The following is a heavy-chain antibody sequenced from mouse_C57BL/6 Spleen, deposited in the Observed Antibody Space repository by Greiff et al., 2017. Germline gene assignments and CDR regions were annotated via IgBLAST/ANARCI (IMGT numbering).Heavy chain of an antibody. Sequence: QVPLQQSGAELVKPGASVKISCKASGYAFSSYWMNWVKQRPGKGLEWIGQFYPGDGDTNYNGKFKGKATLTADNSASTAYMQLSSLTSEDSAVNFCARGGYYGGSPCDDWGQGATLTVSS. CDR2: FYPGDGDT. V-gene: IGHV1-80*01. CDR1: GYAFSSYW. CDR3: ARGGYYGGSPCDD. D-gene: IGHD1-1*01. J-gene: IGHJ2*01.